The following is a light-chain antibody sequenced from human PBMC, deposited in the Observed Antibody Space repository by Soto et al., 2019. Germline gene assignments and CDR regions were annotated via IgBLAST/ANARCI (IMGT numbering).Light chain of an antibody. CDR2: EVS. CDR3: SSFAGNNNLV. CDR1: SSDVGGYNY. Sequence: QSALTQPPSASGSPGQSVTISCTGTSSDVGGYNYVSWYQQHPGKAPKLMISEVSKWPSGVPDRFSGSKSGNTASLTVSGLQAEDEADYYCSSFAGNNNLVFGGGTKLTV. V-gene: IGLV2-8*01. J-gene: IGLJ2*01.